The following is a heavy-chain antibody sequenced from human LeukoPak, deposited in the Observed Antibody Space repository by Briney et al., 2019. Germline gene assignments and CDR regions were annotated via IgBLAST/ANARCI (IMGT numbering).Heavy chain of an antibody. CDR2: AYYNGNT. J-gene: IGHJ5*02. D-gene: IGHD3/OR15-3a*01. V-gene: IGHV4-59*01. Sequence: SETLSLTCTVSGGSISPYYWTWIRQPPGMGLEWIGYAYYNGNTNYNPSLKSRITISVDTSKNQFSLRLKSVTAADTAVYYCARGPLSSRTTWTWFDPWGQGTLVTVSS. CDR3: ARGPLSSRTTWTWFDP. CDR1: GGSISPYY.